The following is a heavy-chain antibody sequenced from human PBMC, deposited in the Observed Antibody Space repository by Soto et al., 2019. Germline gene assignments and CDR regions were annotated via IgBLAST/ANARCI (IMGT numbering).Heavy chain of an antibody. CDR2: IYPGDSDT. CDR3: ARVISGALTGMDV. J-gene: IGHJ6*02. D-gene: IGHD2-15*01. CDR1: GYTFTTYW. Sequence: ESLKISCEASGYTFTTYWIGWVRQMPGKGLEWMGIIYPGDSDTTYSPFFKGQVTISVDKSISTAYLQWNSLKASDTAMYYCARVISGALTGMDVWGQGTTVTVSS. V-gene: IGHV5-51*01.